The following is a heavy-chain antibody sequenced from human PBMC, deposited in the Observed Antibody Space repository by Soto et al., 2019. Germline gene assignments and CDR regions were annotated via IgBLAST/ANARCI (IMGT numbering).Heavy chain of an antibody. V-gene: IGHV3-23*01. J-gene: IGHJ5*01. Sequence: GGSLRLSCTASGFTFSSYAMTWVRQAPGRGLEGVSGITSSGGRTYYADSVKGRFTISRDNSKSTLYLQMNSLRAEDTAVYYCAKDTRYADYVRWFDSWGQGTLATVSS. D-gene: IGHD4-17*01. CDR1: GFTFSSYA. CDR3: AKDTRYADYVRWFDS. CDR2: ITSSGGRT.